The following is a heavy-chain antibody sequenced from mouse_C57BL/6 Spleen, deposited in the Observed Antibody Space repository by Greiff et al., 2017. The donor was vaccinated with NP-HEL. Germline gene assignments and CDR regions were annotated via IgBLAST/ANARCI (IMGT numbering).Heavy chain of an antibody. CDR3: ASMVLLHYYAMDY. J-gene: IGHJ4*01. D-gene: IGHD1-1*02. Sequence: EVHLVESGGGLVKPGGSLKLSCAASGFTFSDYGMHWVRQAPEKGLEWVAYISSGSSTYYYADTVKGRFTISRDNAKNTLFLQMTSLRSEDTAMYYCASMVLLHYYAMDYWGKGTSVTVSS. V-gene: IGHV5-17*01. CDR1: GFTFSDYG. CDR2: ISSGSSTY.